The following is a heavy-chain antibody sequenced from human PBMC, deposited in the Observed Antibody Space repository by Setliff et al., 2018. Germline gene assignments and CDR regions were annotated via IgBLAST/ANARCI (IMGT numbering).Heavy chain of an antibody. Sequence: GASVKVSCKASGYTFTGYYMHWVRQAPGQGLEWMGRINPSGGYANYAQKFQGRVTMTRDTSTSTVYMELSSLRSEDTAVYYCARAPLESGYNYGQGHYFDYWGQGTLVTVSS. V-gene: IGHV1-46*01. D-gene: IGHD5-18*01. CDR2: INPSGGYA. J-gene: IGHJ4*02. CDR1: GYTFTGYY. CDR3: ARAPLESGYNYGQGHYFDY.